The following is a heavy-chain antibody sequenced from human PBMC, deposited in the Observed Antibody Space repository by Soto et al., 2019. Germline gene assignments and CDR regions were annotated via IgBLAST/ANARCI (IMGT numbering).Heavy chain of an antibody. V-gene: IGHV4-4*02. CDR1: GVSISSSNW. D-gene: IGHD1-26*01. CDR3: ARVSGSYYYGMDV. J-gene: IGHJ6*02. CDR2: IYHSGST. Sequence: QVQLQESGPGLVKPSGTLSLTCAVSGVSISSSNWWRWDRQPPGKGLEWTGEIYHSGSTNYNPSLKSRVTISVDKSKNQFSLKLSSVTAADTAVYYCARVSGSYYYGMDVWGQGTTVTVSS.